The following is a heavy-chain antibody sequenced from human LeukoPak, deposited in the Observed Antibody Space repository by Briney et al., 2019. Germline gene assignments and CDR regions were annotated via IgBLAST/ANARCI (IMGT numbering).Heavy chain of an antibody. D-gene: IGHD3-10*01. Sequence: PSETLSLTCAVYGGSFSGYYWSWIRQPPGKGLEWIGEINHSGSTNYNPSLKSRVTISVDTSKNQFSLKLSSVTAADTAVYYCARNPFWFGELSGLFDPWGQGTLVTVSS. V-gene: IGHV4-34*01. CDR3: ARNPFWFGELSGLFDP. CDR2: INHSGST. CDR1: GGSFSGYY. J-gene: IGHJ5*02.